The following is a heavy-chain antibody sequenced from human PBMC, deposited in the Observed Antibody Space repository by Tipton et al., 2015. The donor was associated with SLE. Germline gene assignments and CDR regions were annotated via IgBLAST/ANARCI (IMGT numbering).Heavy chain of an antibody. D-gene: IGHD4-11*01. V-gene: IGHV4-38-2*01. J-gene: IGHJ4*02. CDR1: GYSISSGYY. Sequence: TLSLTCAVSGYSISSGYYWGWIRQPPGKGLEWIGYIYTSGSTNYNPSLKSRVTISVDTSKNQFSLKLSSVTAADTAVYYCARGYSNSKSYYFDYWGQGTLVTVSS. CDR2: IYTSGST. CDR3: ARGYSNSKSYYFDY.